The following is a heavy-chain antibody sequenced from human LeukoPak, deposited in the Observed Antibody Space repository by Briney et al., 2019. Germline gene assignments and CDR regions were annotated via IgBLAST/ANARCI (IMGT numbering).Heavy chain of an antibody. Sequence: PGGSLRLSWAASGSTFSSYEMNWVRQAPGKGLEWVSYISSGDTIYYADSVKGRFTISRDNAKNSLYLPMNSLRAEDTAIYYCARGRGSYCMDYWGQGTLVTVSS. D-gene: IGHD1-26*01. CDR1: GSTFSSYE. V-gene: IGHV3-48*03. J-gene: IGHJ4*02. CDR2: ISSGDTI. CDR3: ARGRGSYCMDY.